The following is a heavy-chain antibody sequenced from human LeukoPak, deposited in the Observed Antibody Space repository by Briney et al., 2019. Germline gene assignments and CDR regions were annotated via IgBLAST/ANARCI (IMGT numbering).Heavy chain of an antibody. CDR2: ISSSGSYI. CDR3: AELGITMIGGV. Sequence: GGSLRLSCAASRFTFSSYSMNWVRQAPGKGLEWVSSISSSGSYIYHADSVKGRFTISRDNAKNSLYLQMNSLRAEDTAVYYCAELGITMIGGVWGKGTTVTISS. CDR1: RFTFSSYS. D-gene: IGHD3-10*02. J-gene: IGHJ6*04. V-gene: IGHV3-21*01.